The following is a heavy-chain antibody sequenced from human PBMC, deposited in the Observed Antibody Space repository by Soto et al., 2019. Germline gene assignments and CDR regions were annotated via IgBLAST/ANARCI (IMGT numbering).Heavy chain of an antibody. Sequence: SETLSLTCTVSGGSISSYYWGWIRQPPGKGLEWIGSIYYSGSTYYNPSLKSRVTISVDTSKNQFSLKLTSVTAADTAVYYCASPKIAFYNWFDPWGQGTLVTVSS. V-gene: IGHV4-39*01. D-gene: IGHD3-3*02. CDR2: IYYSGST. CDR3: ASPKIAFYNWFDP. CDR1: GGSISSYY. J-gene: IGHJ5*02.